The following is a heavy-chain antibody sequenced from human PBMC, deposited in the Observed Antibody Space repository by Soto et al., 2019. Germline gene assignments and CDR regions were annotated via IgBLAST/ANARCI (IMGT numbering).Heavy chain of an antibody. CDR1: GGSINSSYY. Sequence: SETLSLTCIVSGGSINSSYYWGWIRQPPGKAPEWIGSIYYSGTTYYNPSLKSRVTISVDSSRNQFSLKMTSVTAPDTAVYYCSRFAARSPFEYWGQGLLVTVSS. V-gene: IGHV4-39*01. J-gene: IGHJ4*02. CDR3: SRFAARSPFEY. D-gene: IGHD6-6*01. CDR2: IYYSGTT.